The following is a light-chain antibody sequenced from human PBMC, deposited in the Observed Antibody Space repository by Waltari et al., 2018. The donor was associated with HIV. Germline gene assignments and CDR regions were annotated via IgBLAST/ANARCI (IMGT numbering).Light chain of an antibody. CDR2: DVS. CDR3: CSYAGNYAYV. V-gene: IGLV2-11*01. J-gene: IGLJ1*01. CDR1: SSDVGGYHY. Sequence: QSALTQPRSVSGSPGQSVTISCTGTSSDVGGYHYVSWYQQHPGKAPKLMIYDVSKRPSGVPDRFSGSKSGNTASLTISGLQAEDEADYYCCSYAGNYAYVFGTGTEVTVL.